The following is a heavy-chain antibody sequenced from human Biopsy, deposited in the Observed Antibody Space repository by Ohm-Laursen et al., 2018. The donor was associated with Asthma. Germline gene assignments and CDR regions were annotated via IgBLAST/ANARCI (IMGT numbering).Heavy chain of an antibody. Sequence: SLRLSCAASGFTFSSYSMNWVRQAPGKGLEWVSSISSSSSYIYYADSVKGRFTISRDNSKNTLDLQMNSLGAEDTAVYYCGRDYPLVDWGQGTLVTVSS. CDR3: GRDYPLVD. J-gene: IGHJ4*02. V-gene: IGHV3-21*04. D-gene: IGHD2-15*01. CDR2: ISSSSSYI. CDR1: GFTFSSYS.